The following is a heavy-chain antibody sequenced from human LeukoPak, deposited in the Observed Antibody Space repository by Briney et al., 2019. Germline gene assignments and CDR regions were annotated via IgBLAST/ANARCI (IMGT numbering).Heavy chain of an antibody. Sequence: GGSLRLSCAASGFTVSSNYMSWVRQAPGKGLEWVSVIYSGGSTYYADSVKGRFTISRDNSKNTLYLQMNSLRAEDTAVYYCARESLVAGRFDYWGQGTLVTVSS. CDR1: GFTVSSNY. CDR2: IYSGGST. V-gene: IGHV3-53*01. D-gene: IGHD6-19*01. CDR3: ARESLVAGRFDY. J-gene: IGHJ4*02.